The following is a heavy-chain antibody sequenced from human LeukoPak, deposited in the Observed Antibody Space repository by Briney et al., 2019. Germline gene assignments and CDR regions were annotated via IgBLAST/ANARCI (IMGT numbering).Heavy chain of an antibody. CDR3: ARASIAGYYYYYYYMDV. Sequence: SVKVSCKASEGTFSSYAISWVRQAPGQGLEWMGGIIPIFGTANYAQKFQGRVTITADESTSTAYMELSSLRSEDTAVYYCARASIAGYYYYYYYMDVWGKGTTVTVSS. J-gene: IGHJ6*03. D-gene: IGHD6-6*01. V-gene: IGHV1-69*13. CDR2: IIPIFGTA. CDR1: EGTFSSYA.